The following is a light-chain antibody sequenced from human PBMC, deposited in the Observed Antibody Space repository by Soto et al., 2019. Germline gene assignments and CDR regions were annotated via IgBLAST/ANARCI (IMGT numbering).Light chain of an antibody. CDR3: QQYNNWPPWT. V-gene: IGKV3-15*01. J-gene: IGKJ1*01. Sequence: EIVMTQSPATLSVSPGERATLSCRASQSISSNLAWYQQKPGQAPRLLIYGASTRATRIPARFSGSGSGTEYTLPISSLQSEDFAVYYCQQYNNWPPWTFGQGTKVDIK. CDR2: GAS. CDR1: QSISSN.